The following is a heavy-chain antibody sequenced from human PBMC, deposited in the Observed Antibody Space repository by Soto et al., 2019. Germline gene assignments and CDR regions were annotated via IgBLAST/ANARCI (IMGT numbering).Heavy chain of an antibody. CDR1: GGSISSGGYS. D-gene: IGHD2-21*01. CDR3: ARGQPHSH. CDR2: IYHSGST. J-gene: IGHJ4*02. V-gene: IGHV4-30-2*01. Sequence: SETLSLTCAVSGGSISSGGYSWSWIRQPPGKGLEWIGYIYHSGSTYYNPSLKSRVTISVDRSKNQFSLKLSSVTAADTAVYYCARGQPHSHWGQGTLVTVSS.